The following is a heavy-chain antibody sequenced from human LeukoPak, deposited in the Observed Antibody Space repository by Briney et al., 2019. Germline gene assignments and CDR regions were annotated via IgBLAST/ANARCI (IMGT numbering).Heavy chain of an antibody. CDR3: ARLRFRSGWYVVGGRQHNWFDP. Sequence: GESLKISCKGSGYSFTNYWIGWVRQMPGKGLEWMGIIYPGDSDTKYSPPFQGQVTISADKSISTAFLQWSSLKASDAAMYYCARLRFRSGWYVVGGRQHNWFDPWGQGTLVTVSS. CDR1: GYSFTNYW. CDR2: IYPGDSDT. J-gene: IGHJ5*02. V-gene: IGHV5-51*01. D-gene: IGHD6-19*01.